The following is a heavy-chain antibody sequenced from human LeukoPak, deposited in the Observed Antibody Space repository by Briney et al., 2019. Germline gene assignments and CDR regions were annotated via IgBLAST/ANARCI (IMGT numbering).Heavy chain of an antibody. Sequence: PGGSPRLSCAASGFTFSSYWMNWVRQAPGKGLEWVATIKEDGSEKYYVDSVKGRFAISRDNAENSLYLQMNSLRAEDAALYYCATAVAGRSAGDYWGQGTLVTVSS. CDR1: GFTFSSYW. V-gene: IGHV3-7*01. CDR3: ATAVAGRSAGDY. D-gene: IGHD6-19*01. CDR2: IKEDGSEK. J-gene: IGHJ4*02.